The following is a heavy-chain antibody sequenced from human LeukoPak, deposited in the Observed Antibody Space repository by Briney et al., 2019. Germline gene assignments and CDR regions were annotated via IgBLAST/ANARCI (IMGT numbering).Heavy chain of an antibody. Sequence: PGRSLRLSCTASGFTSGDYAMSWFRQAPGKGLEWVGFIRSKAYGGTTEYAASVKGRFTISRDDSKSIAYLQMNSLKTEDTAVYYCTRLGEYYYGSGRESNYYYYMDVWGKGTTVTVSS. V-gene: IGHV3-49*03. CDR1: GFTSGDYA. CDR2: IRSKAYGGTT. J-gene: IGHJ6*03. CDR3: TRLGEYYYGSGRESNYYYYMDV. D-gene: IGHD3-10*01.